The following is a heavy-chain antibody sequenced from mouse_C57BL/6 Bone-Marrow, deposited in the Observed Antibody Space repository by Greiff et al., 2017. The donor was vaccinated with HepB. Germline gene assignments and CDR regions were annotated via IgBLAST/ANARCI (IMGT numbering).Heavy chain of an antibody. CDR2: IDPSDSYT. CDR1: GYTFTSYW. V-gene: IGHV1-69*01. J-gene: IGHJ3*01. D-gene: IGHD2-4*01. Sequence: QVQLQQPGAELVMPGASVKLSCKASGYTFTSYWMHWVKQRPGQGLEWIGEIDPSDSYTNYNQKFKGKSTLTVDKSSSTAYMQLSSLTSEDSAVSYCAREVYYDYDGFAYWGQGTLVTVSA. CDR3: AREVYYDYDGFAY.